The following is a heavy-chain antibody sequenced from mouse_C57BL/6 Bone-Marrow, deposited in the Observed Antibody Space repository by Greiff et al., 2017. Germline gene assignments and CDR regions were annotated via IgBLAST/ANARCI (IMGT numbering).Heavy chain of an antibody. CDR2: ISNLAYSI. V-gene: IGHV5-15*01. D-gene: IGHD2-4*01. CDR1: GFTFSDYG. J-gene: IGHJ4*01. CDR3: ARHPHYDYDHYAMDY. Sequence: DVHLVESGGGLVQPGGSLKLSCAASGFTFSDYGMAWVRQAPRKGPEWVAFISNLAYSIYYADTVTGRFTISRENAKNTLYLEMSSLRSEDTAMYYCARHPHYDYDHYAMDYWGQGTSVTVSS.